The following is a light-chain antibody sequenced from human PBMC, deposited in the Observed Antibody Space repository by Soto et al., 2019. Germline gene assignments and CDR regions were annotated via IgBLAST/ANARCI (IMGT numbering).Light chain of an antibody. CDR2: SAI. Sequence: EILLTQSPGTLSLSPGERATLSCRASQSITSSELAWYQHKPDQAPRLLIFSAIRRPGGIPDRFSGSGSGTDFTLTITRLEPEDFAVYYCPQYDRSPYTCGQGTKLEIK. V-gene: IGKV3-20*01. J-gene: IGKJ2*01. CDR1: QSITSSE. CDR3: PQYDRSPYT.